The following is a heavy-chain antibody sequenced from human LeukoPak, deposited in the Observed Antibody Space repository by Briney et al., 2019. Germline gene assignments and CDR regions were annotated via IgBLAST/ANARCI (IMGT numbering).Heavy chain of an antibody. CDR3: ASSRRGASAYYYYGMDV. D-gene: IGHD1-26*01. Sequence: SETLSLTCAVYGGSFSGYYWSWIRQPPGKGLEWIGEINHSGSTNYNSSLKSRVTISVDTSKDQFSLKLSSVTAADTAVYYCASSRRGASAYYYYGMDVWGQGTTVTVSS. V-gene: IGHV4-34*01. CDR1: GGSFSGYY. CDR2: INHSGST. J-gene: IGHJ6*02.